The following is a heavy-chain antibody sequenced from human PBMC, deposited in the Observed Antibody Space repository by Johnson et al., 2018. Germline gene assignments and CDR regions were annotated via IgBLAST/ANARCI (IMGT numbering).Heavy chain of an antibody. CDR2: IIPIFGTA. CDR1: GGTFSSYA. CDR3: ARDLSFWTTVTTARNYGMDV. V-gene: IGHV1-69*01. D-gene: IGHD4-17*01. J-gene: IGHJ6*02. Sequence: QVQLVQSGAEVKKPGSSVKVSCKASGGTFSSYAISWVRQAPGQGLEWMGGIIPIFGTANYAQKFQGRVTITADESTSTAYMELSSLRSEDTAVYYRARDLSFWTTVTTARNYGMDVWGQGTTVTVSS.